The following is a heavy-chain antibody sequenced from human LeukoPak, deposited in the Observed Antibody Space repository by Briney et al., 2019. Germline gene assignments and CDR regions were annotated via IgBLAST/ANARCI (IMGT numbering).Heavy chain of an antibody. CDR3: TTDLREG. CDR1: GVTFDDYA. D-gene: IGHD1-26*01. Sequence: PGGSLRLSCAASGVTFDDYAMHWGRQAPGKGLEWGSGISWNSGSIGYADSVKGRFTISRDNAQNSLYLQMNSLRAEDTALYYSTTDLREGWGQGTLVTVSS. V-gene: IGHV3-9*01. J-gene: IGHJ4*02. CDR2: ISWNSGSI.